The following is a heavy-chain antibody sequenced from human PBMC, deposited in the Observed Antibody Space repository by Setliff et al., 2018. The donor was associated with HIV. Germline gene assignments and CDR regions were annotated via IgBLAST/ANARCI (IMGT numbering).Heavy chain of an antibody. V-gene: IGHV4-31*03. CDR1: GGSIGSGGYY. CDR3: ARALRRVTGSEWFDP. Sequence: SETLSLTCTVSGGSIGSGGYYWSWIRQHPGKGLEWIGYIYYSGSTYYNPSLKSRVTISVDTSKNQFSLKLSSVTAADTAVYYCARALRRVTGSEWFDPWGQGTLVTVSS. D-gene: IGHD2-21*02. CDR2: IYYSGST. J-gene: IGHJ5*02.